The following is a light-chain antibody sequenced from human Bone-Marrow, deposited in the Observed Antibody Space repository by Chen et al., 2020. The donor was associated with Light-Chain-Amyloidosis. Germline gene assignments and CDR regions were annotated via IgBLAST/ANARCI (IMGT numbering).Light chain of an antibody. J-gene: IGLJ2*01. Sequence: SYELTQPPSVSVSPGQTARITCSGDDLPTKYAYWYHQKPGQAPVLVIHRDTERPSGISERCSGSSSGATATLTISGVQAEDEADYHCQAADSSGTYEVRFGGGTKLTVL. CDR2: RDT. V-gene: IGLV3-25*03. CDR1: DLPTKY. CDR3: QAADSSGTYEVR.